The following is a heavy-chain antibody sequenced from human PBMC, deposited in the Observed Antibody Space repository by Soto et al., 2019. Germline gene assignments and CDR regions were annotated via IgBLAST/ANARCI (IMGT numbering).Heavy chain of an antibody. J-gene: IGHJ5*02. CDR3: VRGGGYYDILTGYDL. Sequence: QVQLVQSGAEVKKPGASVKVSCKASGYTFTNYDINWVRQATGQGLEWMGWMNPNTVNTDYAQRFQGRVTMTRNISISAADMELSSRRSDDTVVYYCVRGGGYYDILTGYDLWGQGTLVTVSS. D-gene: IGHD3-9*01. CDR2: MNPNTVNT. CDR1: GYTFTNYD. V-gene: IGHV1-8*01.